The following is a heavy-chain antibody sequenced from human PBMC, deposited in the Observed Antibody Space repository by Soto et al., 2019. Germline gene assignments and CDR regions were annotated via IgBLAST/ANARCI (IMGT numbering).Heavy chain of an antibody. CDR1: GFTFSSYS. Sequence: PGGSLRLSCAASGFTFSSYSMNWVRQAPGKGLEWVSSISSSSSYIYYADSVKGRFTISRDNAKNSLYLQMNSLRAEDTAVYYCAGIVVATMRGAGGTVAPDYWGQGTLVTVSS. V-gene: IGHV3-21*01. D-gene: IGHD5-12*01. CDR3: AGIVVATMRGAGGTVAPDY. J-gene: IGHJ4*02. CDR2: ISSSSSYI.